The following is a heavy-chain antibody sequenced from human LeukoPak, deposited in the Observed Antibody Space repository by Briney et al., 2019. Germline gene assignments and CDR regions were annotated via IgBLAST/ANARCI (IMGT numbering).Heavy chain of an antibody. J-gene: IGHJ5*02. V-gene: IGHV3-7*01. D-gene: IGHD4-11*01. CDR1: GFTFSRYW. CDR2: IKQDGSET. CDR3: ARDSSNGFDP. Sequence: GGSLRLSCAASGFTFSRYWRSWVRQAQGKGLEWVANIKQDGSETYYVDPVKGRFTISKDNAKNSVYLQMNSLRAEDTAVYYCARDSSNGFDPWGQGTLVTVSS.